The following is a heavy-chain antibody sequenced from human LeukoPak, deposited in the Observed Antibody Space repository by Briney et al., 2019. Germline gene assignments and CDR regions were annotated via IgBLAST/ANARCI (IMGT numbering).Heavy chain of an antibody. V-gene: IGHV3-23*01. CDR1: GFTFSIYA. CDR3: AKRRDYCSGGTCGSEYFQH. D-gene: IGHD2-15*01. Sequence: GGSLRLSCEASGFTFSIYAMTWVRQAPGKGLEWVSAISGSGHVSLYADSVKGRFTISRDNSKNTAHLQMNSLRVEDTAVYYCAKRRDYCSGGTCGSEYFQHWGQGTLVTVSS. CDR2: ISGSGHVS. J-gene: IGHJ1*01.